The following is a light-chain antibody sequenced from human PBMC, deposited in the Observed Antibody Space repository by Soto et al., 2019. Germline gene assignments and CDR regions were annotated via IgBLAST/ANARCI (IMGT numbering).Light chain of an antibody. J-gene: IGKJ1*01. CDR3: QQTYITPPGA. Sequence: DIQMTQSPSSLSASVGDRVTITCRASQSISSYLNWYQQKPGKAPKLLIYAASSLQSGAPSRFSASGSGTDFTLSIGSLQPEDFATYYCQQTYITPPGAFGQGTKVDIK. V-gene: IGKV1-39*01. CDR2: AAS. CDR1: QSISSY.